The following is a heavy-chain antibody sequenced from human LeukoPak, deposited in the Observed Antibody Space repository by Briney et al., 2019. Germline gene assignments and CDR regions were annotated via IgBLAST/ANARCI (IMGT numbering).Heavy chain of an antibody. CDR3: ARAGQNNWFDP. J-gene: IGHJ5*02. Sequence: SLRLSCAASGGTFSDDYMSWVRQAPGQGLEWVSFVSGSGESRYYANSVKERFTISRDTAKNSLYLQMNSLRAEDTAVYHCARAGQNNWFDPWGQGTLVTVSS. CDR2: VSGSGESR. V-gene: IGHV3-11*01. CDR1: GGTFSDDY.